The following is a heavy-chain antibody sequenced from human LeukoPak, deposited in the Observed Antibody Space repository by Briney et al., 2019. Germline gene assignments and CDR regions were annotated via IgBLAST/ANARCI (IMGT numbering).Heavy chain of an antibody. CDR1: GYVFTNFG. CDR3: ARSGGWAYGDYDGFIAFDI. Sequence: GASLKVSCKASGYVFTNFGISWVRQAPGQGLEWMGWISGYNDNPNYAQKFQGRVTMTTDTSTNTAYMELRSLRSDDTAVYYCARSGGWAYGDYDGFIAFDIWGQGTMVTVSS. CDR2: ISGYNDNP. J-gene: IGHJ3*02. V-gene: IGHV1-18*01. D-gene: IGHD4-17*01.